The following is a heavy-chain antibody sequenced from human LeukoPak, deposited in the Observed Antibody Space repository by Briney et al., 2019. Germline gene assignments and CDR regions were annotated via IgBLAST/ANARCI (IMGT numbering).Heavy chain of an antibody. CDR2: TVSRGTT. J-gene: IGHJ5*02. Sequence: EGSLRLSCVASGFTFTSDAMNWVRQAPGKGLEWVSSTVSRGTTQYADSVKGRFTVSRDTSKNTLYLQMNSLRADDTAVYYCAKCSTSAYTTGWCNWIDPWGQGTLVTVSS. D-gene: IGHD6-19*01. CDR1: GFTFTSDA. V-gene: IGHV3-23*01. CDR3: AKCSTSAYTTGWCNWIDP.